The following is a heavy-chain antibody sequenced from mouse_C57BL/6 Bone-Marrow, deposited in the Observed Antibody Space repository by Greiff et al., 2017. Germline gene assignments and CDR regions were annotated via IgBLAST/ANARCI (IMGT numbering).Heavy chain of an antibody. CDR3: TRWEAMDY. D-gene: IGHD4-1*01. Sequence: VQLQQSGAELVRPGASVTLSCKASGYTFTDYEMHWVKQTPVHGLEWIGAIDPETGGTAYNQKFKGKAILTADKSSSTAYMELRSLTSEDSAVYYWTRWEAMDYWGQGTSVTVSS. J-gene: IGHJ4*01. V-gene: IGHV1-15*01. CDR1: GYTFTDYE. CDR2: IDPETGGT.